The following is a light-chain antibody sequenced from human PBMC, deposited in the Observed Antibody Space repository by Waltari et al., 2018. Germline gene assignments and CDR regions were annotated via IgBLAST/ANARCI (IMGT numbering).Light chain of an antibody. Sequence: DIVMTQSPASLTVSLGERATINCKSSQSVLFSSDNKYYLAWYQQKPGQPPKLLIYWASTRASGVADRFRGSGSGTDVALTISSLQAENVAVYFGQQYYIAQYTFGQGTKLEIK. CDR3: QQYYIAQYT. CDR1: QSVLFSSDNKYY. J-gene: IGKJ2*01. CDR2: WAS. V-gene: IGKV4-1*01.